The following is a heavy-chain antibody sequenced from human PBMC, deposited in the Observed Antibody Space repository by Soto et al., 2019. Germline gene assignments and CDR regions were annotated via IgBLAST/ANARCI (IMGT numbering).Heavy chain of an antibody. CDR3: ARGRPSGAFY. Sequence: LETLSLTCTVSGGSISSYYLSWIRQPPGKGLEWIGYIYYSGSTNYNPSLKSRVTISVDTSRNQFSLKLSSVTAADTAVYYCARGRPSGAFYWGQGTLVTVSS. V-gene: IGHV4-59*01. D-gene: IGHD3-10*01. J-gene: IGHJ4*02. CDR1: GGSISSYY. CDR2: IYYSGST.